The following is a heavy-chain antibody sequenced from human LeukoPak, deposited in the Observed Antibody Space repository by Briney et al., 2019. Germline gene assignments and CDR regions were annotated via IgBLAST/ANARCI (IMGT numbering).Heavy chain of an antibody. CDR1: GDTFSSYY. J-gene: IGHJ4*02. Sequence: ASVKVSCKASGDTFSSYYMHWVRQAPGQGLEWMGWINPNSGGTNYAQKFQGRVTMTRDTSISTAYMELSRLRSDDTAVYYCARDQVVGGSFGYWGQGTLVTVSS. V-gene: IGHV1-2*02. D-gene: IGHD3-16*01. CDR2: INPNSGGT. CDR3: ARDQVVGGSFGY.